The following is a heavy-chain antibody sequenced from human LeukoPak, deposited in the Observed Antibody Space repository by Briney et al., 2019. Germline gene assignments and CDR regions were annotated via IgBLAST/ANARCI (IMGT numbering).Heavy chain of an antibody. V-gene: IGHV3-30*04. Sequence: GGSLRLSCAASGFTFSTYAMHWVRQAPGKGLEWVAVVSYDGSENYYADSVKGRFTISRDNSKNTLYLQMNSLRAEDTAVYYCARDVSSTRYYYNGMDVWGQGTTVSVSS. J-gene: IGHJ6*02. CDR1: GFTFSTYA. CDR2: VSYDGSEN. D-gene: IGHD2/OR15-2a*01. CDR3: ARDVSSTRYYYNGMDV.